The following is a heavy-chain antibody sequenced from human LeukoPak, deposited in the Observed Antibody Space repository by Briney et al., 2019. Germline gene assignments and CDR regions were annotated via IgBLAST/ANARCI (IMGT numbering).Heavy chain of an antibody. CDR1: GGSLNSYY. V-gene: IGHV4-59*01. J-gene: IGHJ4*02. CDR2: IYYSGST. Sequence: PSGTLSLTCTVSGGSLNSYYWSWIRQPPGKGLEWIGYIYYSGSTNYNPSLKSRVTISVDTSKNQFSLKLSSVTAADTAVYYCARVHSSSWFYYFDYWGQGTLVTVSS. CDR3: ARVHSSSWFYYFDY. D-gene: IGHD6-13*01.